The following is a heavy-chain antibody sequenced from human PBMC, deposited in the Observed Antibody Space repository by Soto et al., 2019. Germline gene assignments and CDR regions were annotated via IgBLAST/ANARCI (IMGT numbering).Heavy chain of an antibody. D-gene: IGHD6-19*01. CDR1: GFTFSSYA. V-gene: IGHV3-23*01. Sequence: GGSLRLSCAASGFTFSSYAMSWVRQAPGKGLEWVSAISGSGGSTYYADSVKGRFTISRDNSKNTLYLQMNSLRAEDTAVYYCAKDQIAVACDVTRASSSGMYACSQGTTLTVS. CDR3: AKDQIAVACDVTRASSSGMYA. J-gene: IGHJ6*02. CDR2: ISGSGGST.